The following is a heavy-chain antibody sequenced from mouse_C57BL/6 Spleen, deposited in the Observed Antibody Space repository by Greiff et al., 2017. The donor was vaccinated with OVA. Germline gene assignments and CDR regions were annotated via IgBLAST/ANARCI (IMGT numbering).Heavy chain of an antibody. CDR3: ASEGSRYLDAMDY. V-gene: IGHV5-17*01. CDR1: GFTFSDYG. D-gene: IGHD1-1*01. CDR2: ISSGSSTI. Sequence: EVKLMESGGGLVKPGGSLKLSCAASGFTFSDYGMHWVRQAPEKGLEWVAYISSGSSTIYYADTVKGRFTISRDNAKNTLFLQMTSLSSEDTALYYCASEGSRYLDAMDYWGQGTSVTVSS. J-gene: IGHJ4*01.